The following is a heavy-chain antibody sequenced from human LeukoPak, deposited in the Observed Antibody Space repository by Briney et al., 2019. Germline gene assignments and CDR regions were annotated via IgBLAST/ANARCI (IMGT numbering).Heavy chain of an antibody. Sequence: SETLSLTCTVSGGSISSYYWSWIRQPPGKGLEWIGYIYYSGSTNYNPSLKSRVTISVDTSKNQFSLKLSSVTAADTAVYYCASTIGYSSGWGFDPWGQGTLVTVYS. CDR2: IYYSGST. V-gene: IGHV4-59*08. J-gene: IGHJ5*02. CDR1: GGSISSYY. D-gene: IGHD6-19*01. CDR3: ASTIGYSSGWGFDP.